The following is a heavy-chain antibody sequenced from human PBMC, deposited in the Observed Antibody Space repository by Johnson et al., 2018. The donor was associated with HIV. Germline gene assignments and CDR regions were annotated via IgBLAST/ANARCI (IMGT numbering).Heavy chain of an antibody. CDR2: ITTKTDGGAT. CDR1: GFTFTNAW. CDR3: ANWERLMAFDF. D-gene: IGHD1-26*01. J-gene: IGHJ3*01. V-gene: IGHV3-15*01. Sequence: VQLVESGGGLVKPGGSLRLSCAASGFTFTNAWMSLVRQAPGKGLEWVGRITTKTDGGATDYAAPVKGRFTISRDNAKNSLYLQMNSLRAEDTAVYYCANWERLMAFDFWGQGTMVTVSA.